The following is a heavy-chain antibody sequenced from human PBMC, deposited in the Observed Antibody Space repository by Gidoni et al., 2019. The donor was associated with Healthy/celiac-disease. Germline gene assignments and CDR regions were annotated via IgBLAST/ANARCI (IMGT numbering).Heavy chain of an antibody. CDR2: ISYDGSNK. V-gene: IGHV3-30*18. Sequence: GKGLEWVAVISYDGSNKYYADSVKGRFTISRDNSKNTLYLQMNSLRAEDTAVYYCAKEGYSYGSSTGSFDYWGQGTLVTVSS. D-gene: IGHD5-18*01. CDR3: AKEGYSYGSSTGSFDY. J-gene: IGHJ4*02.